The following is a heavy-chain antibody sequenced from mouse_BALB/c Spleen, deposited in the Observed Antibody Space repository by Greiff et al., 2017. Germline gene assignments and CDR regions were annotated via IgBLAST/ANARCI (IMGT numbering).Heavy chain of an antibody. V-gene: IGHV3-1*02. Sequence: EVQLQESGPDLVKPSQSLSLTCTVTGYSITSGYSWHWIRQFPGNKLEWMGYIHYSGSTNYNPSLKSRISITRVTSKNQFFLQLNSVTTEDAATYYCARSWDGGSWFAYWGQGTLVTVSA. CDR3: ARSWDGGSWFAY. J-gene: IGHJ3*01. CDR2: IHYSGST. D-gene: IGHD4-1*01. CDR1: GYSITSGYS.